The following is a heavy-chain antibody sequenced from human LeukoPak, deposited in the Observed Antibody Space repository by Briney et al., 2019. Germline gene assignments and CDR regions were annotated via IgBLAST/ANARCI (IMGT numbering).Heavy chain of an antibody. V-gene: IGHV4-39*01. CDR1: GGSIRSSDYY. CDR3: ARASGVLPSFAWATWFDT. D-gene: IGHD3-9*01. J-gene: IGHJ5*02. Sequence: PSETLSLTCTVSGGSIRSSDYYWAWIRQPPGRGLEWIGTIHYSGSTFYKPPLKNRLTVPADTSRNQFYMKLSSVTAPDRAVYYCARASGVLPSFAWATWFDTWGQGSLVTVSS. CDR2: IHYSGST.